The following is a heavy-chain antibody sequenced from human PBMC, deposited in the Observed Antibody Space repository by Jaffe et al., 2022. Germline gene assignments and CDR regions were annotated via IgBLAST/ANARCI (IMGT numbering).Heavy chain of an antibody. CDR1: GFTFSSYE. V-gene: IGHV3-48*03. J-gene: IGHJ6*03. CDR2: ISSSGSTI. CDR3: AREADGYCSGGSCPYYYYYMDV. D-gene: IGHD2-15*01. Sequence: EVQLVESGGGLVQPGGSLRLSCAASGFTFSSYEMNWVRQAPGKGLEWVSYISSSGSTIYYADSVKGRFTISRDNAKNSLYLQMNSLRAEDTAVYYCAREADGYCSGGSCPYYYYYMDVWGKGTTVTVSS.